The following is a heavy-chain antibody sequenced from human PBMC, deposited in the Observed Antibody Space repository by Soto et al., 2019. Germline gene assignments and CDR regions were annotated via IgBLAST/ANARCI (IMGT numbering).Heavy chain of an antibody. V-gene: IGHV1-18*01. J-gene: IGHJ4*02. D-gene: IGHD1-1*01. CDR3: ARGRYGDY. CDR1: GYDFTTYG. Sequence: QVHLVQSGAEVKKPGASVKVSCKGSGYDFTTYGITWVRQAPGQGLEWMAWISAHNGNTDYAQKLQGRVTVTRDTSTSTAYMELRGLRSDDPAMYYCARGRYGDYWGQGALVTVSS. CDR2: ISAHNGNT.